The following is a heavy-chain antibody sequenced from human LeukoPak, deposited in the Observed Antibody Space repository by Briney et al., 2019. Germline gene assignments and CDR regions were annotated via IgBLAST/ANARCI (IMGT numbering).Heavy chain of an antibody. D-gene: IGHD1-14*01. V-gene: IGHV3-74*01. Sequence: GGSLRLSCAASGFTFSDYWMHWVRPVAGKGLVWVSRINSGGSRTTYADSVKGRFTISRDNAKNTLYLQMDSLRAEDTGVYYCARSNQADDYWGQGTLVTVSS. CDR2: INSGGSRT. CDR1: GFTFSDYW. CDR3: ARSNQADDY. J-gene: IGHJ4*02.